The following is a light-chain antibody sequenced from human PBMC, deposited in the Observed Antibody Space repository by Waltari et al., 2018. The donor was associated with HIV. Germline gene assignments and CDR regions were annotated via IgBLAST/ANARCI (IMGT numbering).Light chain of an antibody. Sequence: QSVLTQPPSVSGAPGQRVTISCTGSSSNIGAHYDVPWYQQLPGTAPKLPIYGNNNRPSGVPDRFSGSKSGTSASLAITGLQAEDEADYYCQSYDSSLSGSGVFGGGTKLTVL. CDR2: GNN. CDR1: SSNIGAHYD. V-gene: IGLV1-40*01. CDR3: QSYDSSLSGSGV. J-gene: IGLJ3*02.